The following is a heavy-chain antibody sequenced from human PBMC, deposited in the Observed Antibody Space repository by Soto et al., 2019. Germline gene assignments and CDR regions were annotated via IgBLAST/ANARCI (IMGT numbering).Heavy chain of an antibody. J-gene: IGHJ6*03. D-gene: IGHD3-10*01. Sequence: QVQLVQSGAEVKKPGASVKVSCKASGYTFTSYDINWVRQATGQGLEWMGWMNPNSGNTGYAQKFQGRVTMTRTTSISTAYMELSSLRSEDTAVYYCARSVIGGASYYYGSGTYYYYYYMDVWGKGTTVTVSS. CDR2: MNPNSGNT. V-gene: IGHV1-8*01. CDR1: GYTFTSYD. CDR3: ARSVIGGASYYYGSGTYYYYYYMDV.